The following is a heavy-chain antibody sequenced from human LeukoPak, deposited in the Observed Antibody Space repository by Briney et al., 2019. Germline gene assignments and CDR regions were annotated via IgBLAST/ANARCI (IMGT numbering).Heavy chain of an antibody. V-gene: IGHV1-2*02. Sequence: ASVKVSCKASGYTFTGYYMHWVRQAPGQGLEWMGWINPNSGGTNYAQKFQGRVTMTRDTSISTAFMELRSLTSDDTAVYYCARDCSGGSCFSGLDSWGQGTLVTVSS. D-gene: IGHD2-15*01. CDR3: ARDCSGGSCFSGLDS. J-gene: IGHJ4*02. CDR2: INPNSGGT. CDR1: GYTFTGYY.